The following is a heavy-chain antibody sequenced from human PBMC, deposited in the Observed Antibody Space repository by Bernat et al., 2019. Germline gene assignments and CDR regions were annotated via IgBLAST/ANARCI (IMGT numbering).Heavy chain of an antibody. CDR1: GFTFSSYA. Sequence: QVQLVESGGGVVQPGRSLRLSCAASGFTFSSYAMHWVRQAPGKGLEWVAVISYDGSNKYYAESVKGRLTISRDNSKNTLDLQMNSLRAEDTAVYYCAREGSSGWYVGSYYYYGMDVWGQGTTVTVAS. CDR3: AREGSSGWYVGSYYYYGMDV. V-gene: IGHV3-30-3*01. CDR2: ISYDGSNK. D-gene: IGHD6-19*01. J-gene: IGHJ6*02.